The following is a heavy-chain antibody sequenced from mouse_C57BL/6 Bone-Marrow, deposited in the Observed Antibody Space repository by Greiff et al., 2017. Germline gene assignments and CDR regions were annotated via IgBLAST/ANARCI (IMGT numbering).Heavy chain of an antibody. CDR3: ARREYDWFAY. CDR2: ISSGGSYT. V-gene: IGHV5-6*02. Sequence: DVKLVESGGDLVKPGGSLKLSCAASGFTFSSYGMSWVRQTPDKRLEWVATISSGGSYTYYPDSVTGRFTISRDNAKNTLYLQMSSLKSEDTAMYYCARREYDWFAYWGQGTLVTVSA. D-gene: IGHD2-14*01. J-gene: IGHJ3*01. CDR1: GFTFSSYG.